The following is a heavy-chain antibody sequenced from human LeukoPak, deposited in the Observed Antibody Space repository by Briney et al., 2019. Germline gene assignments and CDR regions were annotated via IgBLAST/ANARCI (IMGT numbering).Heavy chain of an antibody. V-gene: IGHV4-38-2*02. Sequence: PSETLSLTCTVSDYSITSNNYWGWIRQPPGKGLEWIGSIYHSGSTYYNPSLKSRVTISVDTSKNQFSLKLSSVTAADTAVYYCARETLQWYYGSGSYYDYWGQGTLVTVSS. D-gene: IGHD3-10*01. CDR3: ARETLQWYYGSGSYYDY. CDR2: IYHSGST. CDR1: DYSITSNNY. J-gene: IGHJ4*02.